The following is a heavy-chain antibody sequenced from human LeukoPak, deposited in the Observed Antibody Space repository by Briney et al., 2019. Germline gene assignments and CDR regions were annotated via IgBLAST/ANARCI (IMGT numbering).Heavy chain of an antibody. CDR2: INHSGCT. D-gene: IGHD2-15*01. Sequence: PSETLSITCAVYGGSFSGYYWSWIRQPPGKGLEWIGEINHSGCTNYNPSLKSRVTISVDTSKNQFSLKLSSVTAADTAVYYCARGDPQNIVVVVAATSSSWFDPWGQGTLVTVSS. V-gene: IGHV4-34*01. CDR1: GGSFSGYY. J-gene: IGHJ5*02. CDR3: ARGDPQNIVVVVAATSSSWFDP.